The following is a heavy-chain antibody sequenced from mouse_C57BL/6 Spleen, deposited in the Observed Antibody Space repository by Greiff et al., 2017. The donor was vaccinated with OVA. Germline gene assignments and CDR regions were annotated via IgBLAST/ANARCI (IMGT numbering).Heavy chain of an antibody. CDR1: GYTFTSYW. CDR2: IDPSDSYT. D-gene: IGHD1-1*01. CDR3: ARSRAFITTVVDAMDY. Sequence: QVQLQQPGAELVMPGASVKLSCKASGYTFTSYWMHWVKQRPGQGLEWIGEIDPSDSYTNYNQKFKGKSTLTVDESSSTAYMQLSSLTSEDSAVYYCARSRAFITTVVDAMDYWGQGTSVTVSS. J-gene: IGHJ4*01. V-gene: IGHV1-69*01.